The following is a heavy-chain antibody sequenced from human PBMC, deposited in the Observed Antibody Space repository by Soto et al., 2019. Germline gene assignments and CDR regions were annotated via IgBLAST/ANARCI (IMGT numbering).Heavy chain of an antibody. CDR3: ARDRDELVGIFPYYYGMDV. J-gene: IGHJ6*02. CDR1: GFTFSSYE. CDR2: ISSSGRTT. Sequence: AVGSLRLSCAASGFTFSSYEMNWVRQAPGKGLEWVSYISSSGRTTYYADSVKGRFTISRDNAKNSLSLQMNSLRADDTAVYYCARDRDELVGIFPYYYGMDVWGQGTTVTVSS. D-gene: IGHD2-21*01. V-gene: IGHV3-48*03.